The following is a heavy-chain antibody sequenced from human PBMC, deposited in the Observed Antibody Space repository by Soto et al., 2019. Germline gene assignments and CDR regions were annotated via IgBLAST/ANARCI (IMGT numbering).Heavy chain of an antibody. D-gene: IGHD2-15*01. J-gene: IGHJ4*02. Sequence: GASVKVSCKASGGTFSSYTISWVRQAPGQGLEWMGRIIPILGIANYAQKFQGRVTITADKSTSTAYMELSSLRSEDTAVYYCAREAVPVVVVAATPEYYFEYWGQGTRVTVSS. CDR1: GGTFSSYT. V-gene: IGHV1-69*04. CDR3: AREAVPVVVVAATPEYYFEY. CDR2: IIPILGIA.